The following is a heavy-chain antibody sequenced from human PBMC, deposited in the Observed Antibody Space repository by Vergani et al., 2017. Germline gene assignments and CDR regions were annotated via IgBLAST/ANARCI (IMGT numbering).Heavy chain of an antibody. D-gene: IGHD2-15*01. J-gene: IGHJ3*02. CDR3: ARSYCSGGSCYPVAFDI. CDR1: GGSISSSNW. V-gene: IGHV4-4*02. Sequence: QVQLQESGPGLVKPSGTLSLTCAVSGGSISSSNWWSWVRQPPGKGLEWIGEIYHSGSTNYNPSLKSRVTISVDKSKNQSSLKLSSVTAADTAVYYWARSYCSGGSCYPVAFDIWGQGTMVTVSS. CDR2: IYHSGST.